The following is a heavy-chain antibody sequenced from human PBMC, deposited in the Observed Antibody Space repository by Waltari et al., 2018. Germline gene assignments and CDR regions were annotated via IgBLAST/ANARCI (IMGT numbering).Heavy chain of an antibody. J-gene: IGHJ4*02. CDR3: GRKGGRGYPYCPFYYDA. CDR2: INVDGCNI. D-gene: IGHD3-10*01. CDR1: GFTFSAYW. Sequence: EVQLVEAGGDILRPGGSLRLSCAASGFTFSAYWIHWVRQVPGKGLGWVWFINVDGCNISYSGSVKGRFTMSRDNSKNTVYLQLNSLRVEDTAIYYCGRKGGRGYPYCPFYYDAWGRGTLVTVSS. V-gene: IGHV3-74*01.